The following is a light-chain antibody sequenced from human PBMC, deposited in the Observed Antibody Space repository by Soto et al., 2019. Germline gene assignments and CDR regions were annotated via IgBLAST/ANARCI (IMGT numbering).Light chain of an antibody. CDR1: QSISTY. V-gene: IGKV1-39*01. CDR2: VAS. J-gene: IGKJ5*01. Sequence: DIQMTQSPSTLSASVGDRVTITCRARQSISTYLNWYQQRPGKAPKLLISVASRLQSGVPSRFSGSGSGTDFTLTISSLQPEDFASYFCQQSYSTPYTFGQGTRLEIK. CDR3: QQSYSTPYT.